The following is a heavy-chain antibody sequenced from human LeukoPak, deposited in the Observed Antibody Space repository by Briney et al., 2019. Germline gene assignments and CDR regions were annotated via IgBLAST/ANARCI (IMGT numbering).Heavy chain of an antibody. J-gene: IGHJ4*02. D-gene: IGHD3-10*01. V-gene: IGHV1-8*01. Sequence: ASVKVSFKASGYTFTSYDINWVRQATGQGLEWMGWMNPNSGNTGYAQKFQGRVTMTRNTSISTAYMELSSLRSEDTAVYYCASFLDYYGSGSYHFDYWGQGTLVTVSS. CDR1: GYTFTSYD. CDR3: ASFLDYYGSGSYHFDY. CDR2: MNPNSGNT.